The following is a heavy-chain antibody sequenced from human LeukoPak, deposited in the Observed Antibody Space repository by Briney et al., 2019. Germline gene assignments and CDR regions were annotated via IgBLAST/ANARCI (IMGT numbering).Heavy chain of an antibody. CDR1: SVSISGGGYC. J-gene: IGHJ6*03. Sequence: SEALSLTCAVSSVSISGGGYCWNWIRQPPGKGLEWIGYISYSGITYYNPSLKSRLTMSLDTYNNQSSLHLSSVTAADTAVYYCARQVGRGTQVYYMDVWGKGTMVTVSS. D-gene: IGHD3-16*01. CDR3: ARQVGRGTQVYYMDV. V-gene: IGHV4-30-4*07. CDR2: ISYSGIT.